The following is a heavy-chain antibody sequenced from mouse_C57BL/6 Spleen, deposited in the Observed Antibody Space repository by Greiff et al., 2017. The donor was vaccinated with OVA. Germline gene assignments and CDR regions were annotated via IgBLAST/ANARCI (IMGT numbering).Heavy chain of an antibody. V-gene: IGHV1-5*01. CDR1: GYTFTSYW. Sequence: VQLKQSGTVLARPGASVKMSCKTSGYTFTSYWMHWVKQRPGQGLEWIGAIYPGNSDTSYNQKFKGKAKLTAVTSASTAYMELSSLTNEDSAVYYCTKGYYGSSYGNFDYWGQGTTLTVSS. CDR2: IYPGNSDT. D-gene: IGHD1-1*01. CDR3: TKGYYGSSYGNFDY. J-gene: IGHJ2*01.